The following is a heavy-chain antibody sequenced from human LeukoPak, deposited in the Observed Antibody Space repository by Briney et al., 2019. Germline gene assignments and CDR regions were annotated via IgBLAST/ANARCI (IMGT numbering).Heavy chain of an antibody. CDR1: GFTFSSYA. V-gene: IGHV3-64*02. CDR2: TSTNGGST. J-gene: IGHJ4*02. CDR3: ARGGGRNTTMVWAFDY. D-gene: IGHD5-18*01. Sequence: PGGSLRLSCAASGFTFSSYAMHWVRQAPGKGLECVSGTSTNGGSTYYADSVEGRFTISRDNSKNTLFLQMGSLRAEDMAVYYCARGGGRNTTMVWAFDYWGQGTLVTVSS.